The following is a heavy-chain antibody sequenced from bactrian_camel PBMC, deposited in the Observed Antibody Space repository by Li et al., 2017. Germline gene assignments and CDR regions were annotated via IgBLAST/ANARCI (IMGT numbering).Heavy chain of an antibody. CDR3: AADFSWDRCLGQQYTY. CDR2: ITPGEGGGVT. D-gene: IGHD3*01. J-gene: IGHJ4*01. CDR1: AFTNNKNC. V-gene: IGHV3S60*01. Sequence: QLVESGGGSVQAGGSLRLSCASFAFTNNKNCIGWFRQAPGKEREGAAFITPGEGGGVTYYADSVKARFTISQDIAKETVYLQMNNLKPEDTATYYCAADFSWDRCLGQQYTYWGQGTQVTVS.